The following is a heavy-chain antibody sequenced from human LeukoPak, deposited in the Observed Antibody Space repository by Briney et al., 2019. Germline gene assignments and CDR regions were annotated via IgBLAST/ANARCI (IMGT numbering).Heavy chain of an antibody. CDR3: ARDSKTPTTEPGHFDY. V-gene: IGHV1-69*05. Sequence: GASVKVSCKASGTFSTHALSWVRQAPGQGLEWMGRVIPMFDTVIYAQKFQDRVTITTDKSTSTAYMELSSLRSEDTAVYYCARDSKTPTTEPGHFDYWGQGTLVSVSP. D-gene: IGHD4-17*01. CDR1: GTFSTHA. CDR2: VIPMFDTV. J-gene: IGHJ4*02.